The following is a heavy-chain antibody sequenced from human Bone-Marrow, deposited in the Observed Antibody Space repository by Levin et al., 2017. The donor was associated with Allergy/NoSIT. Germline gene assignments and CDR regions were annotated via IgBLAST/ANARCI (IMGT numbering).Heavy chain of an antibody. CDR2: ISWNSGSI. D-gene: IGHD3-22*01. V-gene: IGHV3-9*01. CDR3: AKDRAYDSSGYYSNGMDV. Sequence: LSLTCAASGFTFDDYAMHWVRPVPGKGLEWVSYISWNSGSIDYADSVKGRFTISRDNAKNSLYLQMNSLRAEDTALYYCAKDRAYDSSGYYSNGMDVWGQGTTVTVSS. J-gene: IGHJ6*02. CDR1: GFTFDDYA.